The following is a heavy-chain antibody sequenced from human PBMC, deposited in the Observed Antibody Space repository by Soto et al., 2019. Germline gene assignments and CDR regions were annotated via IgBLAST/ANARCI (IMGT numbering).Heavy chain of an antibody. CDR1: GYSISSGYQ. V-gene: IGHV4-38-2*02. CDR3: ARDFYGSRAAGWSLP. D-gene: IGHD3-10*01. CDR2: VYHDGRT. J-gene: IGHJ5*02. Sequence: SETLSLTCGVSGYSISSGYQWGWIRRPPGKGPEWIGSVYHDGRTRYNPPLESRVTISVDTSKNQFSLNLSSVTVADTAMYYCARDFYGSRAAGWSLPWGQGTLVTVSS.